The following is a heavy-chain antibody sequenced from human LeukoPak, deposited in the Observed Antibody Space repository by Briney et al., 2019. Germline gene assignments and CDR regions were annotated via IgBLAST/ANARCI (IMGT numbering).Heavy chain of an antibody. Sequence: ASVNVSCTASGYTFTSYYMHWVRQAPGQGLEWMGIINPSGGSTSYPQKFQGRVTMTRDTSTRTVYMELSSLRSEHTAVYYCARDGSHWGQGTLVTVSS. D-gene: IGHD2-2*03. J-gene: IGHJ4*02. CDR3: ARDGSH. CDR2: INPSGGST. V-gene: IGHV1-46*01. CDR1: GYTFTSYY.